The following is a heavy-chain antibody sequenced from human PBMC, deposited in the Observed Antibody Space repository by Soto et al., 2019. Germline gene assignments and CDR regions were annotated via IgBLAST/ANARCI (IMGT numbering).Heavy chain of an antibody. CDR3: AKATATGGGAFDI. CDR1: GFICSSYD. V-gene: IGHV3-23*01. Sequence: GGSLRLSCAASGFICSSYDMSWVRQAPGKGLEWVSTILVDGRTFYVDSVKGRFTISRDSSKNTVYLQMNSLTAGDTALYYCAKATATGGGAFDICGQGTMVTVSS. D-gene: IGHD2-8*02. J-gene: IGHJ3*02. CDR2: ILVDGRT.